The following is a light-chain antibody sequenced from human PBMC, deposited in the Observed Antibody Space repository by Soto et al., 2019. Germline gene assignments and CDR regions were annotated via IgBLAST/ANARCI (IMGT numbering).Light chain of an antibody. Sequence: QAVLTQPPSASGTPGQRVTISCSGSSSNIETNTVDWYQHLPGTAPKVLIFNNNQRPSGVPDRFSGSKSGTSASLAISGLQSEDEADYYCAVWDDSLCGMVFGGGNKLTVL. CDR1: SSNIETNT. CDR3: AVWDDSLCGMV. V-gene: IGLV1-44*01. J-gene: IGLJ2*01. CDR2: NNN.